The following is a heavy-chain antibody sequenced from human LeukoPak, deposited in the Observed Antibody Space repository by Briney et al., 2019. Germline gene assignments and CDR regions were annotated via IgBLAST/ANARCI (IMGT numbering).Heavy chain of an antibody. CDR1: GYTFTGYY. V-gene: IGHV1-2*02. D-gene: IGHD6-19*01. CDR2: INPNSGGT. CDR3: ASGIAVAGTYAFDI. J-gene: IGHJ3*02. Sequence: ASVKVSCKASGYTFTGYYMYWVRQAPGQGLGWMGWINPNSGGTNYAQKFQGRVTMPRDTSISTAYMELSRLRSDDTAVYYCASGIAVAGTYAFDIWGQGTMVTVSS.